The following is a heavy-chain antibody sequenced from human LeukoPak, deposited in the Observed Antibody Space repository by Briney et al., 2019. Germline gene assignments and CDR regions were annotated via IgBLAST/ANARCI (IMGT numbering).Heavy chain of an antibody. CDR3: AKRSGRVPYSFDC. D-gene: IGHD1-1*01. V-gene: IGHV3-23*01. CDR2: MSGSGGST. J-gene: IGHJ4*02. Sequence: GGSLRLSCAASGFTFRNSAMKWVRQAPGKGLEWVSGMSGSGGSTYYADSVKGRFTISTDNTKNTLYLQMNSLRAEDTAVYSCAKRSGRVPYSFDCWGQGTLVTVSS. CDR1: GFTFRNSA.